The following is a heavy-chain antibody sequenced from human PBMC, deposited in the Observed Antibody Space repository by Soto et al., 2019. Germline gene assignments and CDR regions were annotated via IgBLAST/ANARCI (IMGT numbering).Heavy chain of an antibody. V-gene: IGHV4-39*01. D-gene: IGHD3-10*01. CDR2: FFIGGNT. J-gene: IGHJ4*02. CDR1: GGSITGGSISSTTYY. Sequence: QLQLQESGPGLVKPSETLSLTCTVSGGSITGGSISSTTYYGCWMPQPPGKGLEWIASFFIGGNTYYNPSLKTRVTTSADTSKYQFSRKLSSVTAADTDVYFCARRHGLEIDAYYWGQGILVTVSS. CDR3: ARRHGLEIDAYY.